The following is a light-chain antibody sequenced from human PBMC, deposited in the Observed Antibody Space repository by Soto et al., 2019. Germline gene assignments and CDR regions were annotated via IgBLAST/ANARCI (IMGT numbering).Light chain of an antibody. CDR2: DTF. J-gene: IGKJ1*01. CDR3: QQRADWPWT. Sequence: IVLTQSPATLSFSAGERATLSCRASQNIAIYLAWYQQKSGQSPRLLIYDTFNRAPGIPDRFSGSGSGTDFTLTISSLEPEDFAVYYCQQRADWPWTFGQGTTVEIK. CDR1: QNIAIY. V-gene: IGKV3-11*01.